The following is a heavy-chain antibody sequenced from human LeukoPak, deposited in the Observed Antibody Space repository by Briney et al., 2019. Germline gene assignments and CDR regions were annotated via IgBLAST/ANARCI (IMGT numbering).Heavy chain of an antibody. J-gene: IGHJ4*02. CDR1: GGTFSSYT. V-gene: IGHV1-69*05. D-gene: IGHD1-26*01. CDR2: IIPIFGAA. Sequence: SVKVSCKASGGTFSSYTISWVRQAPGQGLEWMGGIIPIFGAANYAQKVQGRVTITTDESTSTAYMELSSLRSEDTAVYYCARGQWELRAFDYWGQGTLVTVSS. CDR3: ARGQWELRAFDY.